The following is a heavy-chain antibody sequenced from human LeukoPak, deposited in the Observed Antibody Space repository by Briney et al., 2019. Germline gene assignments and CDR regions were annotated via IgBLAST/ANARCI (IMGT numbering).Heavy chain of an antibody. J-gene: IGHJ4*02. CDR3: ARERPYGSGSYPNY. CDR1: GFTISDYG. Sequence: GGSLRLSCGASGFTISDYGMQWVRQAPGKGLEWVSFISRSSDYIYYADSVKGRFTISRDNAKNSLYLQMNSLRAEDTAVYYCARERPYGSGSYPNYWGQGTLVTVSS. V-gene: IGHV3-21*01. D-gene: IGHD3-10*01. CDR2: ISRSSDYI.